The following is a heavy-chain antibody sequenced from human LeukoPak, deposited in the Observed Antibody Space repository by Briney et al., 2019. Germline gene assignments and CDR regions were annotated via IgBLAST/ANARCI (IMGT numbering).Heavy chain of an antibody. V-gene: IGHV4-61*02. D-gene: IGHD2-15*01. CDR3: ARDRGGYCSGGSCLAIYYFDY. CDR2: IYTSGST. Sequence: SETLSLTCTVSGNSISSGDNYWSWIRQPAGKGLEWTGRIYTSGSTNYNPSLKSRVTISVDTSKNQFSLKLSSVTAADTAVYYCARDRGGYCSGGSCLAIYYFDYWGQGTLVTVSS. J-gene: IGHJ4*02. CDR1: GNSISSGDNY.